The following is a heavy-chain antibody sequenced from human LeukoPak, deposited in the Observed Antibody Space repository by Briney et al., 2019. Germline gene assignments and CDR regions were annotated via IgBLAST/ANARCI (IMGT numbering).Heavy chain of an antibody. V-gene: IGHV4-34*01. CDR3: ARGMYYDFWSGYYERWFDP. J-gene: IGHJ5*02. D-gene: IGHD3-3*01. CDR1: GGSFSGYY. Sequence: SETLSLTCAVYGGSFSGYYWSWIRQPPGKGLEWIGEINHSGSTNYNPSLKSRVTISVDTSKNQFSLKLSSVTAADTAVYYCARGMYYDFWSGYYERWFDPWGQGTLVTVSS. CDR2: INHSGST.